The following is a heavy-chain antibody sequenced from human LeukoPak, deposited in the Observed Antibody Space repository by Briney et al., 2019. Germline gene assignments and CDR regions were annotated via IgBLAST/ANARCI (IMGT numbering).Heavy chain of an antibody. CDR1: GFTFSSYA. D-gene: IGHD1-14*01. J-gene: IGHJ4*02. CDR2: ISGSGGST. Sequence: GGSLRLSCAASGFTFSSYAMSWVRQAPGKGLEWVSAISGSGGSTYYADSVKGRFTISRDNSKNTLFLQMNSLRTEDTAVYFCARVQGGGFRTADYWGQGTLVTVSS. CDR3: ARVQGGGFRTADY. V-gene: IGHV3-23*01.